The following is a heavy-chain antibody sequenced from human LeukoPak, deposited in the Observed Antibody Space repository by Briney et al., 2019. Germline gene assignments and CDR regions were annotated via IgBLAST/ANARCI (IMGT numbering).Heavy chain of an antibody. V-gene: IGHV1-46*01. CDR3: ARAKNPYDSSGPDFDY. Sequence: GASVKVSCKASGYTFTSYYMHWVRQAPGQGLEWMGIINPSGGSTSYAQKFQGRVTMTRDTSTSTVYMELSSLRSGDTAVYYCARAKNPYDSSGPDFDYWGQGTLVTVSS. J-gene: IGHJ4*02. D-gene: IGHD3-22*01. CDR1: GYTFTSYY. CDR2: INPSGGST.